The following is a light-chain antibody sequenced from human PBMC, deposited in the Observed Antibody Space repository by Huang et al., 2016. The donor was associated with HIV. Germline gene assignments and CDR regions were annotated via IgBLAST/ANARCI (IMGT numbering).Light chain of an antibody. Sequence: DIQMTQSPSTLSASVGDRVTITCRASQTIGSSLAWSRHEPGQAPNVLIYKTSTLESGGPTRFSGTGSGTEFTLTISSLQPDDSATYYCQQYNTYSPWTFGQGTKVEI. CDR1: QTIGSS. V-gene: IGKV1-5*03. J-gene: IGKJ1*01. CDR3: QQYNTYSPWT. CDR2: KTS.